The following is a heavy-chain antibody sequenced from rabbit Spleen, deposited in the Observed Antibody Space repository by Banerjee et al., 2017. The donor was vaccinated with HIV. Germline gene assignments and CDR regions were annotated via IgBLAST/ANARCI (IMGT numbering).Heavy chain of an antibody. D-gene: IGHD8-1*01. CDR3: ARDAGRGDYIDGVFNL. V-gene: IGHV1S45*01. CDR1: GVSFSDKDV. Sequence: QEQLMESGGGLVQPGGSLTLTCKASGVSFSDKDVMCWVRQAPGKGLEWITCINIATGKSVYASWVSGRFIMSRTSSTTVTLQMTSLTVADTATYFCARDAGRGDYIDGVFNLWGPGTLVTVS. CDR2: INIATGKS. J-gene: IGHJ4*01.